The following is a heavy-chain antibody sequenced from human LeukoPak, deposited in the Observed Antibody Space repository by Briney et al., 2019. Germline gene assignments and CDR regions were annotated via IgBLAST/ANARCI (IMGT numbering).Heavy chain of an antibody. CDR3: ARRHCSSSSCYLMALDY. D-gene: IGHD2-2*01. CDR2: IYPDDSDT. CDR1: GYRFNAYW. V-gene: IGHV5-51*01. Sequence: GESLKISCKGSGYRFNAYWIAWVRQMPGKGLEWMGIIYPDDSDTRYSPSFQGHVTISADKSISTAYLQWSSLKASDTAMYYCARRHCSSSSCYLMALDYWGQGTLVTVSS. J-gene: IGHJ4*02.